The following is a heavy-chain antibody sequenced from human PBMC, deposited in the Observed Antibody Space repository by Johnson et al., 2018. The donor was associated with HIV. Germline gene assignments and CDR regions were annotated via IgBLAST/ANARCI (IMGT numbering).Heavy chain of an antibody. V-gene: IGHV3-74*01. D-gene: IGHD3-16*02. CDR1: GFTFSSYW. CDR3: ARNCWGSYRHDAFDI. CDR2: INSDGSST. J-gene: IGHJ3*02. Sequence: VQLVESGGGVVQPGGSLRLSCAASGFTFSSYWMHWVRQAPGKGLVWVSRINSDGSSTRYADSVQGRFTISRDNAKNTLYLQMNSLRAEDTVGYYCARNCWGSYRHDAFDIWGQGTMVTVSS.